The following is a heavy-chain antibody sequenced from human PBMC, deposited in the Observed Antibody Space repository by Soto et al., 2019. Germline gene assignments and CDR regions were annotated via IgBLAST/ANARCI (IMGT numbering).Heavy chain of an antibody. CDR3: AREEGLMVRGVIGYYAMDV. CDR1: GFTFSDHY. CDR2: TRNKANTYTT. V-gene: IGHV3-72*01. D-gene: IGHD3-10*01. J-gene: IGHJ6*02. Sequence: HLGGSLRLSCAASGFTFSDHYMDWVRQAPGKGLEWVGRTRNKANTYTTEYAASVEGRFTISRDDSKNSLFLQLNSLKTEDTAVYYCAREEGLMVRGVIGYYAMDVWGQGTTVTVSS.